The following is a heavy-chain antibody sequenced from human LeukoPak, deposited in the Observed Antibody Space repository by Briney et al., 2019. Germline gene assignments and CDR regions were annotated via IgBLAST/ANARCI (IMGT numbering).Heavy chain of an antibody. CDR2: IYYSGST. CDR1: GGSISSGGYS. V-gene: IGHV4-30-4*07. D-gene: IGHD5-18*01. CDR3: ARTRGYSYGWLDY. Sequence: RPSETLSLTCAVSGGSISSGGYSWSWIRQPPGKGLEWIGYIYYSGSTYYNPSLKSRVTISVDTSKNQFSLKLSSVTAADTAVYYCARTRGYSYGWLDYGGQGTLVTVSS. J-gene: IGHJ4*02.